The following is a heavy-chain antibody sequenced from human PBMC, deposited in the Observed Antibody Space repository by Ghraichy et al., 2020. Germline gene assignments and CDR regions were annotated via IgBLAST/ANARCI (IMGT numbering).Heavy chain of an antibody. J-gene: IGHJ1*01. CDR3: ARDVAYSFHH. CDR2: IFSDGSGA. Sequence: GGSLRLSCAASGFSFSNAWMYWVRQAPGKGLVWVSRIFSDGSGAIYADSVRGRFTISRDNAKSTVYLQMDSLRDDDTAVYYCARDVAYSFHHWGQGTLVTVSS. V-gene: IGHV3-74*01. D-gene: IGHD2-15*01. CDR1: GFSFSNAW.